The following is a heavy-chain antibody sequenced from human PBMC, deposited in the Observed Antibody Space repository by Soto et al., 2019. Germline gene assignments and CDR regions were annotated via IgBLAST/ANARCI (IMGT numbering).Heavy chain of an antibody. D-gene: IGHD3-3*01. J-gene: IGHJ5*02. CDR1: GYTFTSYG. Sequence: ASVKVSCKASGYTFTSYGISWVRQAPGQGLEWMGWISAYNGNTNYAQKLQGRVTMTTDTSTSTAYMELRSLRSEDTAVYYCAAVRGLRFLEGIDPWGQGTLVTVSS. V-gene: IGHV1-18*01. CDR3: AAVRGLRFLEGIDP. CDR2: ISAYNGNT.